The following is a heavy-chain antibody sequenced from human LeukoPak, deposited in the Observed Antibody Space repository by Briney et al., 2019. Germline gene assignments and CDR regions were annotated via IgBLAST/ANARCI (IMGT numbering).Heavy chain of an antibody. V-gene: IGHV3-23*01. CDR1: GFTFSTCA. CDR2: ISGSGSKT. J-gene: IGHJ3*02. D-gene: IGHD5-18*01. CDR3: VKEPRGYSFSFDI. Sequence: GGSLRLSCAASGFTFSTCAINWVRQAPGKRLEWVSAISGSGSKTFYADSVKGRFTISRDNPKNTLYLQMNSLRPEDTAVYYCVKEPRGYSFSFDIWGQGTMVTVSS.